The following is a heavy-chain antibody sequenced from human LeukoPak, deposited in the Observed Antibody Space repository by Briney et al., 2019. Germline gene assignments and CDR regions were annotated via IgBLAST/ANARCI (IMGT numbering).Heavy chain of an antibody. D-gene: IGHD6-19*01. V-gene: IGHV3-23*01. J-gene: IGHJ6*03. CDR2: ISGSGGTT. CDR3: ASIAVDYYYMDV. CDR1: GFTFSSYA. Sequence: TGGSLRLSCAASGFTFSSYAMSWVRQAPGKGLEWVSAISGSGGTTYYADSVKGRFTISRDNAKNSLYLQMNSLRAEDTAVYYCASIAVDYYYMDVWGKGTTVTVSS.